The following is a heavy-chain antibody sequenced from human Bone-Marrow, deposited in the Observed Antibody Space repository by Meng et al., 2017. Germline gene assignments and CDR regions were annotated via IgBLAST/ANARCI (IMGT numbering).Heavy chain of an antibody. CDR2: IYYSGST. Sequence: QVRLQESGSGLVKPSQTLSLTCTVSGGSISSGGYYWSWIRQHPGKGLEWIGYIYYSGSTYYNPSLKSLVIISVDTSKNQFSLKLSSVTAADTAVYYCARWAPSSRTFDYWGQGTLVTVSS. CDR1: GGSISSGGYY. CDR3: ARWAPSSRTFDY. J-gene: IGHJ4*02. D-gene: IGHD6-13*01. V-gene: IGHV4-31*01.